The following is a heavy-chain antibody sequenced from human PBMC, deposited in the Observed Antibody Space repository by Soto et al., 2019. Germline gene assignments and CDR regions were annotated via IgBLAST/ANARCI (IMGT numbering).Heavy chain of an antibody. CDR2: FYDTGNT. CDR1: GSSISDYY. Sequence: PSETLSLTCTVSGSSISDYYWSLIRQPPGKGLEWIGYFYDTGNTIYNPSLKSRVTISVDTSKNQLSLKLTSVTAADTAVYHCARDSSGWFIYWGQGSLVTVSS. J-gene: IGHJ4*02. D-gene: IGHD6-19*01. CDR3: ARDSSGWFIY. V-gene: IGHV4-59*01.